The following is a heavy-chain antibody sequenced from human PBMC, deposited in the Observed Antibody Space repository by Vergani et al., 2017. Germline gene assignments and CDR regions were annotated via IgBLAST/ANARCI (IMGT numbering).Heavy chain of an antibody. CDR2: VFRNGNV. Sequence: QVQLQESGPGLVRPSETLTLKCSVSGASIDSFYWSWIRQSPGKGLEWIGYVFRNGNVNYNPSFNFRVAIDTSNNELSLRVTSVTAADTAVYYCARDFGGEWYFDLWGRGATVTVSS. D-gene: IGHD4-23*01. V-gene: IGHV4-4*08. CDR3: ARDFGGEWYFDL. CDR1: GASIDSFY. J-gene: IGHJ2*01.